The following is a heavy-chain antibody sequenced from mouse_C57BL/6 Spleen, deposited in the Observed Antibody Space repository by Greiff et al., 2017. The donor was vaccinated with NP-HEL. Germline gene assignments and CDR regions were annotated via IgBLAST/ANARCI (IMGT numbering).Heavy chain of an antibody. CDR3: ARMAYSNNFDY. V-gene: IGHV1-81*01. D-gene: IGHD2-5*01. CDR2: IYPRSGNT. Sequence: VQLQQSGAELARPGASVKLSCKASGYTFTSYGISWVKQRTGQGLEWIGEIYPRSGNTYYNEKFKGKATLTADKSSSTAYMELRNLTSEDSAVYFCARMAYSNNFDYWGQGTILTVSS. CDR1: GYTFTSYG. J-gene: IGHJ2*01.